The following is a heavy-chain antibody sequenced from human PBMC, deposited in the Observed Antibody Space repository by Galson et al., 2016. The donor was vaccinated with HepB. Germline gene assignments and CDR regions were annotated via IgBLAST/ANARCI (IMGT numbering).Heavy chain of an antibody. D-gene: IGHD6-13*01. CDR1: GFTFSSYW. V-gene: IGHV3-74*01. J-gene: IGHJ5*02. Sequence: SLRLSCAGSGFTFSSYWMDWVRQAPGKGLVWVSRINSDGSSTSYADSVKGRFTISRDNAKNTLYLQMNSLRAEDTAVDYCARDSAAAGVTDRFDVWGQGTLVTASS. CDR3: ARDSAAAGVTDRFDV. CDR2: INSDGSST.